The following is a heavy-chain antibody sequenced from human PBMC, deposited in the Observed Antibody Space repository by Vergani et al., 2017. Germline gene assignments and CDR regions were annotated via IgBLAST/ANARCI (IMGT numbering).Heavy chain of an antibody. CDR3: ARVGKHGGGYSDGRRGYYYYYGMDV. J-gene: IGHJ6*02. D-gene: IGHD5-18*01. Sequence: QVQLQESGPGLVKPSQTLSLTCTVSGGYISSGGYYWSWIRQHPGKGLEWIGYIYYSGSTYYNPSLKSRVTISVDTSKNQFSLKLSSVTAADTAVYYCARVGKHGGGYSDGRRGYYYYYGMDVWGQGTTVTVSS. V-gene: IGHV4-31*03. CDR1: GGYISSGGYY. CDR2: IYYSGST.